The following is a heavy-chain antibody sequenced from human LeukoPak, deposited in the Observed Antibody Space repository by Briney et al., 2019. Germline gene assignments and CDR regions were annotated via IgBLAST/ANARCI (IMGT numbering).Heavy chain of an antibody. D-gene: IGHD6-13*01. CDR1: GFTFDDYA. CDR3: ARTKGQQLVLYYFDY. Sequence: GGSLRLSCAASGFTFDDYAMHWVRQAPGKGLEWVSLISWDGGSTYYADSVKGRFTISRDNSKNSLYLQMNSLRAEDTALYYCARTKGQQLVLYYFDYWGQGTLVTVTS. V-gene: IGHV3-43D*04. J-gene: IGHJ4*02. CDR2: ISWDGGST.